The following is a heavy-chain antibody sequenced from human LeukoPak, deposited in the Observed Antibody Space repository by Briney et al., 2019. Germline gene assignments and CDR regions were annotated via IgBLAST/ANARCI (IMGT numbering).Heavy chain of an antibody. CDR1: GYTFTSYG. J-gene: IGHJ4*02. V-gene: IGHV1-18*01. CDR2: ISAYNGNT. CDR3: AADDSGSYRFDY. D-gene: IGHD1-26*01. Sequence: ASVKVSCKASGYTFTSYGISWARQAPGQGLEWMGWISAYNGNTNYAQKLRGRVTMTTDTSTSTAYMELRSLRSDDTAVYYCAADDSGSYRFDYWGQGTLVTVSS.